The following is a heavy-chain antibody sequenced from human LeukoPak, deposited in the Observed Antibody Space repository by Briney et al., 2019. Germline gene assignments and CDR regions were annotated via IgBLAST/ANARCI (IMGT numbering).Heavy chain of an antibody. CDR3: ARGLGTDYSSSSPIVGATKLDY. J-gene: IGHJ4*02. Sequence: SETLSLTCTVSGGSISTSSYYWSWIRQPPGKGLEWIGYIYYSGSTNYNPSLKSRVTISVDTSKNQFSLKLSSVTAADTAVYYCARGLGTDYSSSSPIVGATKLDYWGQGTLVTVSS. D-gene: IGHD1-26*01. CDR2: IYYSGST. CDR1: GGSISTSSYY. V-gene: IGHV4-61*01.